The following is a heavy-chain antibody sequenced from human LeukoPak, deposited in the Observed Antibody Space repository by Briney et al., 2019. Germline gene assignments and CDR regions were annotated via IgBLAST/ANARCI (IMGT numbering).Heavy chain of an antibody. V-gene: IGHV1-58*02. Sequence: SVKVSCKPSGFTFTSSAMQWVRQARGQRLEWIGWIVVGSGNTNYAQNFQERVTITRDMSTSTAYMELSSLRSEDTAVYYCAANTPRVVREDAFDIWGQGTMVTVSS. D-gene: IGHD2-21*01. CDR2: IVVGSGNT. CDR3: AANTPRVVREDAFDI. CDR1: GFTFTSSA. J-gene: IGHJ3*02.